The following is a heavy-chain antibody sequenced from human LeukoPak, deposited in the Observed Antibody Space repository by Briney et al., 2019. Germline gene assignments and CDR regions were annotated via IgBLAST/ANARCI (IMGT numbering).Heavy chain of an antibody. CDR1: GGSISSGGYY. CDR3: ARGTGFPFGELSWFDP. CDR2: IYYSGST. D-gene: IGHD3-10*01. Sequence: SETLSLTCTDSGGSISSGGYYWSWIRQHPGKGLEWIGYIYYSGSTYYNPSLKSRVTISVDTSKNQFSLKLSSVTAADTAVYYCARGTGFPFGELSWFDPWGQGTLVTVSS. V-gene: IGHV4-31*03. J-gene: IGHJ5*02.